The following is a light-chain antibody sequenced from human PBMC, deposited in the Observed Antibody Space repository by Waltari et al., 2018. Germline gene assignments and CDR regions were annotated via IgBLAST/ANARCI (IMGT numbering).Light chain of an antibody. CDR1: QNNNNF. Sequence: EIQMTQSPSSLSASAGDRVTITCRASQNNNNFLNWYQQKPGKAPTLLIYGASTLQSGVPSSFSGSGSGTDFTLTISSLQPEDFATYHCQQSLKTFGQGTRLEI. J-gene: IGKJ2*01. CDR3: QQSLKT. V-gene: IGKV1-39*01. CDR2: GAS.